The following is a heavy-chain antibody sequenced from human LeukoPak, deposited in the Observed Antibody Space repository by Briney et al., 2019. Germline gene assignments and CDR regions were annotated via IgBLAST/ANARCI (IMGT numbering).Heavy chain of an antibody. CDR1: GGSISSSSYY. D-gene: IGHD5-18*01. CDR3: ARHPGYSYAYVDY. V-gene: IGHV4-39*07. Sequence: PSETLSLTCTVSGGSISSSSYYWGWIRQPPGKGLEWIGSIYYSGSTYYNPSLKSRVTISVDTSKNQFSLKLSSVTAADMAVYYCARHPGYSYAYVDYWGQGTLVTVSS. J-gene: IGHJ4*02. CDR2: IYYSGST.